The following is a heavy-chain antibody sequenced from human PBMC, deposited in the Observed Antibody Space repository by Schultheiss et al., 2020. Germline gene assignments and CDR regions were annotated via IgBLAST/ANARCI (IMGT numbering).Heavy chain of an antibody. Sequence: GGSLRLSCAASGFIFINSWMSWIRQPPGKGLEWVAHIKGDGSEIYYVDSVRGRFTISRDNAKNSLYLQMNSLRAEDTALYYCVSFYGYGDSNYWGQGTLVTVSS. CDR2: IKGDGSEI. J-gene: IGHJ4*02. CDR1: GFIFINSW. V-gene: IGHV3-7*01. CDR3: VSFYGYGDSNY. D-gene: IGHD4-17*01.